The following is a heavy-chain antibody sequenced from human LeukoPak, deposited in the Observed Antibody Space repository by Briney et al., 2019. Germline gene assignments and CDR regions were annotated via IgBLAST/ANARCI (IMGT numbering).Heavy chain of an antibody. D-gene: IGHD6-19*01. CDR2: INHSGST. CDR1: GGSFSGYY. CDR3: ARWGGSSGWTRGEYYFDY. V-gene: IGHV4-34*01. Sequence: PSDTLSLTCAVYGGSFSGYYWSWIRHPPGKGREWIGEINHSGSTNYNPSLKSRVTISVDTSKNQFSLKLSSVTAADTAVYYCARWGGSSGWTRGEYYFDYWGQGTLVTVSS. J-gene: IGHJ4*02.